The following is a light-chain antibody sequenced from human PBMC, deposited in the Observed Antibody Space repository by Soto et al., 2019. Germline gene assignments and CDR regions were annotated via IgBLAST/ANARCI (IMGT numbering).Light chain of an antibody. Sequence: QTVVTQEPSLTVSPGGTVTLTCASSTGAVSSAYYPNWFQQKPGQLPRALIYSTTDKYSWTPARFSGSLLGGKAALTLSGVQPEDEAEYYCLLYYGGAVVFGGGTKLTVL. CDR1: TGAVSSAYY. V-gene: IGLV7-43*01. CDR3: LLYYGGAVV. CDR2: STT. J-gene: IGLJ2*01.